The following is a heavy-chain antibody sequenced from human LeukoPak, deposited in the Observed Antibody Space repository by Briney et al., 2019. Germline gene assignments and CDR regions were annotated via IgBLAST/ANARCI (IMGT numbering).Heavy chain of an antibody. D-gene: IGHD3-16*01. CDR1: GFTFSSYA. V-gene: IGHV3-23*01. CDR3: ARNQQLGGHSYYYYGMDV. Sequence: PGGSLRLSCEASGFTFSSYAMSWVRQAPGKGLEWVSAISGSGGSTYYADSVKGRFTISRDNSKNTLYLQMNSLRAEDTAVYYCARNQQLGGHSYYYYGMDVWGQGTTVTVSS. J-gene: IGHJ6*02. CDR2: ISGSGGST.